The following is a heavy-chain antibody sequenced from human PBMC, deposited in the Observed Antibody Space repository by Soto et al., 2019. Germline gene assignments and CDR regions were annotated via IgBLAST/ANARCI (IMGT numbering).Heavy chain of an antibody. Sequence: GGSLRLSCAASGFTFSSYSMNWVRQAPGKGLEWVSSISSSSSYIYYADSVKGRFTISRDNAKDSLYLQMNSLRAEDTAVYYCTRDLGSSWCNWFDPWGQGTRVTVSS. CDR1: GFTFSSYS. J-gene: IGHJ5*02. V-gene: IGHV3-21*01. CDR3: TRDLGSSWCNWFDP. D-gene: IGHD6-13*01. CDR2: ISSSSSYI.